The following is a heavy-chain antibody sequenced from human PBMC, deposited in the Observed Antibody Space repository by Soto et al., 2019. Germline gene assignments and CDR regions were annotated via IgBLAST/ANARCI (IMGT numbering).Heavy chain of an antibody. CDR1: GFTFSSYS. V-gene: IGHV3-21*01. J-gene: IGHJ4*02. D-gene: IGHD5-18*01. CDR3: ARATDTANDY. Sequence: VGSVRLSCAASGFTFSSYSMNWVRQAPGKGLEWVSSISSSSSYIYYADSVKGRFTISRDNAKNSLYLQMNSLRAEDTAVYYCARATDTANDYWGQGTLVTVSS. CDR2: ISSSSSYI.